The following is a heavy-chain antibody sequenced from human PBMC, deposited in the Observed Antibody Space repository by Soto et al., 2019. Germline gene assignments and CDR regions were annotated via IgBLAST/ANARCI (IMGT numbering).Heavy chain of an antibody. V-gene: IGHV1-8*01. CDR3: ARGREDIVVVPAAEYYYYYMDV. Sequence: ASVTVSCKASGYTFTSYDINWVRQATGQGLEWMGWMNPNGGNTGYAQKFQGRVTMTRNTSISTAYMELSSLRSEDTAVYYCARGREDIVVVPAAEYYYYYMDVWGKGTTVTVSS. J-gene: IGHJ6*03. CDR1: GYTFTSYD. CDR2: MNPNGGNT. D-gene: IGHD2-2*01.